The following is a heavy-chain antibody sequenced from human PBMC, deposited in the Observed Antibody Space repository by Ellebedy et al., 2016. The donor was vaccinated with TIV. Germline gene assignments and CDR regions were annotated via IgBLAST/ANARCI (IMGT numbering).Heavy chain of an antibody. Sequence: GESLKIPXAASGLTFSNYAMSWVRQAPGKGLEWVSGIGGDGHDIYYAESVKGRFTISRDNAKNTLYLQMNSLRAEDTAVYYCAKDYSGAYWGQGTLVTVSP. V-gene: IGHV3-23*01. CDR3: AKDYSGAY. CDR2: IGGDGHDI. J-gene: IGHJ4*02. D-gene: IGHD5-18*01. CDR1: GLTFSNYA.